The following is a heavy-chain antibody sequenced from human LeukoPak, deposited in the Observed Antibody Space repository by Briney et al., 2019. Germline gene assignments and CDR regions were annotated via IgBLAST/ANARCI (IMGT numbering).Heavy chain of an antibody. V-gene: IGHV3-30*02. CDR3: AKEPDLWFGEYYFDY. CDR1: GFTFGSYG. Sequence: GGSLRLSCAASGFTFGSYGMHWVRQAPGKGLEWVAFIRYDGSNKYYADSVKGRFTISRDNSKNTLYLQMNSLRAEDTAVYYCAKEPDLWFGEYYFDYWGQGTLVTVSS. D-gene: IGHD3-10*01. J-gene: IGHJ4*02. CDR2: IRYDGSNK.